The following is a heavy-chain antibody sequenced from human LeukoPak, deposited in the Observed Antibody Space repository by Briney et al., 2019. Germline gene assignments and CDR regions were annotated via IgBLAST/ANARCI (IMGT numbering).Heavy chain of an antibody. CDR2: IVVGSGNT. J-gene: IGHJ3*02. Sequence: SVKLSCKASGFTFTSSAMQWVRQARGQRLEWIGWIVVGSGNTNYAQKFKERVTITRDMSTSTAYMELSSLRSEDTAVYYCAADHGREDAFDIWGQGTMVTVSS. CDR3: AADHGREDAFDI. V-gene: IGHV1-58*02. CDR1: GFTFTSSA.